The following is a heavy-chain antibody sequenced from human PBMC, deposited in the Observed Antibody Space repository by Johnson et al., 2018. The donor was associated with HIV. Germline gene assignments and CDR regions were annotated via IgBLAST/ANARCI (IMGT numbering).Heavy chain of an antibody. V-gene: IGHV3-30*04. Sequence: QVQLAESGGGVVQPGRSLRLSCAASGFTFSSYAMHWVRQAPGKGLEWVTVISYDGSTKYYADSVKGRFPISRDNSKNTLYLQMNNLRPEDTALYYCAKEGSSSPWAFEIWGQGTMVTVSS. D-gene: IGHD2-15*01. CDR2: ISYDGSTK. CDR1: GFTFSSYA. CDR3: AKEGSSSPWAFEI. J-gene: IGHJ3*02.